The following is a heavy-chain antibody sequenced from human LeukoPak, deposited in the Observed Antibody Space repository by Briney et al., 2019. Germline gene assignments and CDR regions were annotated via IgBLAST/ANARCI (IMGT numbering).Heavy chain of an antibody. Sequence: GGSLRLSCAASAFTFSSYSMNWVRQAPGKGLEWVSSISSSSSYIYYADSVKGRFTISRDNAKNSLYLQMNSLRAEDTAVYYCAITMIVAGVGSWGQGTMVTVSS. J-gene: IGHJ3*02. CDR3: AITMIVAGVGS. V-gene: IGHV3-21*01. CDR2: ISSSSSYI. CDR1: AFTFSSYS. D-gene: IGHD3-22*01.